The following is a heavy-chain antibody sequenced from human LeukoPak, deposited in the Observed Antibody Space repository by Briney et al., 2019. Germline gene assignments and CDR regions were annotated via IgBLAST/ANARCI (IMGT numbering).Heavy chain of an antibody. Sequence: SETLSLTCTVSGGSISSGSYYWSWIRQPAGKGLEWIGRIYTSGSTNYNPSLKSRVTMSVDTSKNQFSLKLSSVTAADTAVYYCARGSDLGYCSGGSCADAFDIWGQGTMVTVSS. D-gene: IGHD2-15*01. CDR3: ARGSDLGYCSGGSCADAFDI. V-gene: IGHV4-61*02. J-gene: IGHJ3*02. CDR2: IYTSGST. CDR1: GGSISSGSYY.